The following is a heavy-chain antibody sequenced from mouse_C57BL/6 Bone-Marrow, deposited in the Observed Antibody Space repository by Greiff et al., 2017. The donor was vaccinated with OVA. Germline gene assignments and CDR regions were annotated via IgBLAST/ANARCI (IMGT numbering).Heavy chain of an antibody. Sequence: VQLQQPGAELVKPGASVKVSCKASDYTFTSYWMHWVKQRPGQGLEWIGRIHPSDSDTNYNQKFKGKATLTVDKSSSTAYMQLSSLTSEDSAVYYCAIQFYYSNYVPFAYWGQGTLVTVSA. CDR1: DYTFTSYW. CDR3: AIQFYYSNYVPFAY. D-gene: IGHD2-5*01. CDR2: IHPSDSDT. J-gene: IGHJ3*01. V-gene: IGHV1-74*01.